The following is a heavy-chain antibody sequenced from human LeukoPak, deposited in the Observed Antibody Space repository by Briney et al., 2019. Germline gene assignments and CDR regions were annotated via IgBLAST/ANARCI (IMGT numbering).Heavy chain of an antibody. CDR2: INPNSGGT. CDR3: ARDSTSGVIDA. Sequence: GGTVKVSCEASGDTFTGYYMRCVRHAPRQGVEWRVGINPNSGGTNYAPQFQGWVTMTRDPSISTASMELSRLRSDDTAVYYCARDSTSGVIDAWGKGTTVTVSS. V-gene: IGHV1-2*04. J-gene: IGHJ6*04. CDR1: GDTFTGYY. D-gene: IGHD2-8*01.